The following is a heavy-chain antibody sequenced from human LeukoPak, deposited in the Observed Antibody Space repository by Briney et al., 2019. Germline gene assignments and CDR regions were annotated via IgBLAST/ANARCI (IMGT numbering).Heavy chain of an antibody. CDR2: INPNSGGT. CDR1: GYTFTGYY. V-gene: IGHV1-2*06. Sequence: GASVKVSCTASGYTFTGYYMHWVRQAPGQGLEWMGRINPNSGGTNYAQKFQGRVTMTRDTSISTAYMELSRLRSDDTAVYYCAKTIADGRFDPWGQGTLVTVSS. J-gene: IGHJ5*02. D-gene: IGHD6-13*01. CDR3: AKTIADGRFDP.